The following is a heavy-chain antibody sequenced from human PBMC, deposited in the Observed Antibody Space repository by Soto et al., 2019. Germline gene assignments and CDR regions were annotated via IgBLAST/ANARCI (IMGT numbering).Heavy chain of an antibody. CDR1: GYTFTGYY. J-gene: IGHJ6*02. CDR3: AREAVAGDYYYYYGMDV. V-gene: IGHV1-2*02. D-gene: IGHD6-19*01. Sequence: QVQLVQSGAEVKKPGASVKVSCKASGYTFTGYYMHWVRQAPGQGLERMGWINPNSGGTNYAQKFQGGVTMTRDTSISTAYMELSRLRSDDTAVYYCAREAVAGDYYYYYGMDVWGQGTTVTVSS. CDR2: INPNSGGT.